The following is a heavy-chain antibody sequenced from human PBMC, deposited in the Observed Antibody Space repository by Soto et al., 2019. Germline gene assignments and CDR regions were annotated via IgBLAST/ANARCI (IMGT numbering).Heavy chain of an antibody. CDR3: AREKCYGYAAY. D-gene: IGHD5-18*01. Sequence: QVQLVQSGAEVKKPGASVKVSCKASGYTFTSYDSNWVRQATGQGLAWMGWMNPNGGNTDYAQKFQGRVTMTRNTSISTAYMELSSLRSEDTAVYYCAREKCYGYAAYSGQGPLVNVSS. V-gene: IGHV1-8*01. CDR1: GYTFTSYD. CDR2: MNPNGGNT. J-gene: IGHJ4*02.